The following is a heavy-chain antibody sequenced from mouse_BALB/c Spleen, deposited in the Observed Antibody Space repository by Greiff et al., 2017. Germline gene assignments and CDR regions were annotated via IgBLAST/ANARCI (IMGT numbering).Heavy chain of an antibody. D-gene: IGHD2-1*01. J-gene: IGHJ4*01. CDR1: GFSLTGYG. CDR2: IWGDGST. CDR3: AREKLYGNYAMDY. Sequence: VQGVESGPGLVAPSQSLSITCTVSGFSLTGYGVNWVRQPPGKGLEWLGMIWGDGSTDYNSALKSRLSISKDNSKSQVFLKMNSLQTDDTARYYCAREKLYGNYAMDYWGQGTSVTVSS. V-gene: IGHV2-6-7*01.